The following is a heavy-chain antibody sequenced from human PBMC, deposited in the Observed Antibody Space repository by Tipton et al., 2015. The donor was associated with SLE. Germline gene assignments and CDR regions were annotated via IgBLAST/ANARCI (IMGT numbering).Heavy chain of an antibody. D-gene: IGHD1-1*01. CDR3: GRDTTYKIDY. CDR2: IKQDGSEK. V-gene: IGHV3-7*01. CDR1: GFTFSSYW. J-gene: IGHJ4*02. Sequence: LSLTCAASGFTFSSYWMSRVRQAPGKGLEWVANIKQDGSEKYYMDSVNGRFTISRDNAKNSLYLQMNYLGAEDTAVYYCGRDTTYKIDYWGQGTLVTVSS.